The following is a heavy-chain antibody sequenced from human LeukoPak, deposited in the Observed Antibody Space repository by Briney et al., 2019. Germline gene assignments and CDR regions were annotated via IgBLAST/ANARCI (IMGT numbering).Heavy chain of an antibody. V-gene: IGHV3-48*04. CDR1: GFTFSSYS. CDR2: ISSSSSTI. Sequence: PGGSLRLSCAASGFTFSSYSMNWVRQAPGKGLEWVSYISSSSSTIYYADSVKGRFTISRDNAKNSLYLQMNSLRAEDTAVYYCGRDSTYYDFWSGYLYWGQGTLVTVSS. J-gene: IGHJ4*02. D-gene: IGHD3-3*01. CDR3: GRDSTYYDFWSGYLY.